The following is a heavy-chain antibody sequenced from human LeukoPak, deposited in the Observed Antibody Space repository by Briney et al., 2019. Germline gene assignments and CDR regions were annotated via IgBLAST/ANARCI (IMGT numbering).Heavy chain of an antibody. D-gene: IGHD3-3*01. CDR2: ISSSSSYI. J-gene: IGHJ5*02. Sequence: GGSLRLSCAASGFTFSSYSMNWVRQAPGKGLEWVSSISSSSSYIYYADSVKGRFTISRDNAKNSLYLQMNSLRAEDTAVYYCARVACLEYYDFWSGYYMSDNWFDPWGQGTLVTVSS. V-gene: IGHV3-21*01. CDR1: GFTFSSYS. CDR3: ARVACLEYYDFWSGYYMSDNWFDP.